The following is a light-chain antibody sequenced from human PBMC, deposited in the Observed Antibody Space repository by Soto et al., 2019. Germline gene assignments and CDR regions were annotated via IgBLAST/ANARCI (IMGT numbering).Light chain of an antibody. J-gene: IGKJ2*01. Sequence: EIVMTQSPATLSVSPGERATLSCRASQSVSSYLAWYQQKPGQAPRLLIYGASTRATGIPARFSGSGSGTEFTLTLSSLQSEDFTVYYCQQYSNWTPFTFGQGTKLEIK. V-gene: IGKV3-15*01. CDR1: QSVSSY. CDR3: QQYSNWTPFT. CDR2: GAS.